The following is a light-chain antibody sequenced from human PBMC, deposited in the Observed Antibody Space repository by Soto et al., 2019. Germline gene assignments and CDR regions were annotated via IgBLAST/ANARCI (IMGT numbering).Light chain of an antibody. Sequence: DIVMTQSPDSLAVSLGERATINCKSSQSVLYSSNNKNYLAWYQQKPGQPPKLLIYWASTRESGVPDRFSGSGSGTDFTLTVSSMQAEDVEVYFCQQYYGPWTFGQGTRVEIK. V-gene: IGKV4-1*01. J-gene: IGKJ1*01. CDR2: WAS. CDR1: QSVLYSSNNKNY. CDR3: QQYYGPWT.